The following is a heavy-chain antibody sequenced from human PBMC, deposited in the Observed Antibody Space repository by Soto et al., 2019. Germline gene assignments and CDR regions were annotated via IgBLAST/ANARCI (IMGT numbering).Heavy chain of an antibody. CDR1: EFTFTTFG. CDR2: ISCDGSNK. D-gene: IGHD2-2*01. J-gene: IGHJ6*02. CDR3: VKDRQTSLLYYYGMDV. Sequence: GGSRRPAFAASEFTFTTFGTNGFRKAPGKGLEWVAVISCDGSNKYFADSAKGRFTISXXXSXXTXXLXXKXXRPXDTAVYYCVKDRQTSLLYYYGMDVWGQGT. V-gene: IGHV3-30*18.